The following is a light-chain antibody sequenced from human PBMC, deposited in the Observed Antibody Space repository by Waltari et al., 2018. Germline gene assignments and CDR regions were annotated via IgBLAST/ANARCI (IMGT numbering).Light chain of an antibody. CDR2: GAS. CDR1: QSVSSN. V-gene: IGKV3-15*01. Sequence: ETVMTQSPATPSVSPGERATLSCRASQSVSSNLAWYQQKPGQAPRLLIYGASTRATGIPARFSGSGSGTEFTLTISSLQSEDFAVYYCQQYNNWPPCTFGQGTKLEIK. CDR3: QQYNNWPPCT. J-gene: IGKJ2*02.